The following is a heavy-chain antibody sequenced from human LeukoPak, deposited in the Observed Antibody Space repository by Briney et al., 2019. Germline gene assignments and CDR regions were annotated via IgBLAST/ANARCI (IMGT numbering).Heavy chain of an antibody. V-gene: IGHV3-7*01. CDR1: GFTFSSYW. J-gene: IGHJ3*02. D-gene: IGHD5-24*01. CDR2: IKPDGSEK. Sequence: GGSLRLSCAASGFTFSSYWMSWVRQAPGKGLEWVANIKPDGSEKYYVDSVKGRFTISRDNAKNSLYLQMNSLRAEDTAVYYCASWIGEMATPRGPQCIWGQGTMVTVSS. CDR3: ASWIGEMATPRGPQCI.